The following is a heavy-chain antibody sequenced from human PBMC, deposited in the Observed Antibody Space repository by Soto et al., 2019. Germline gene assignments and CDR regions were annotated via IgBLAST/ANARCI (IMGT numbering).Heavy chain of an antibody. V-gene: IGHV3-74*01. J-gene: IGHJ3*02. Sequence: PGGSLRLSCAASGFTFSTYSMNWVRQAPGKGLVWVSHINNDGSSTSYADSVKGRFTISRDNAKNTLYLQMNSLRAEDTAVYYCARVRMAGDFDIWGQGTMVTVSS. CDR1: GFTFSTYS. CDR3: ARVRMAGDFDI. D-gene: IGHD6-19*01. CDR2: INNDGSST.